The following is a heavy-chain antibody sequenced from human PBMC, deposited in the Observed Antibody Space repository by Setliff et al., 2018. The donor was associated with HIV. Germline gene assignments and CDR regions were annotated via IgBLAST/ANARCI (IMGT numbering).Heavy chain of an antibody. V-gene: IGHV3-48*01. Sequence: PGGSLRLSCGVSGFSVINVCMKWVRQAPGKGLEWVSYISGRVYTIYYADSVKGRFTISRDASKNTLYLQMNSLSAEDTALYYCARDRRPVWGMDVWGQGTTVTVSS. J-gene: IGHJ6*02. CDR2: ISGRVYTI. CDR3: ARDRRPVWGMDV. CDR1: GFSVINVC. D-gene: IGHD3-16*01.